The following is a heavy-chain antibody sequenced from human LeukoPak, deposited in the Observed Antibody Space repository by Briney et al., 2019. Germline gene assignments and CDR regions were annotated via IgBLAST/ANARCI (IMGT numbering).Heavy chain of an antibody. V-gene: IGHV3-23*01. Sequence: QSGGSLRLSCAASGFTFSSYAMSWVRQAPGKGLEWVSAISGSGGSTYYADSVKGRFTISRDNSKNTLYLQMNSLRAEDTAVYYCAKGIGSGILSNWFDPWGQGTLVTVSS. D-gene: IGHD2/OR15-2a*01. CDR3: AKGIGSGILSNWFDP. J-gene: IGHJ5*02. CDR2: ISGSGGST. CDR1: GFTFSSYA.